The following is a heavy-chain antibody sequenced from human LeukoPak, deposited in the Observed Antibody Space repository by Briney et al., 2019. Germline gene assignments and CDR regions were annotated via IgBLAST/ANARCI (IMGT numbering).Heavy chain of an antibody. J-gene: IGHJ4*02. CDR2: ISYDGSNK. CDR3: AKDRAGEAATDY. Sequence: GGPLRLSCAASGFTFSSYGMHWVRQAPGKGLEWVAVISYDGSNKYYADSVKGRFTISRDNSKNTLYLQMNSLRAEDTAVYYCAKDRAGEAATDYWGQGTLVTVSS. D-gene: IGHD6-25*01. V-gene: IGHV3-30*18. CDR1: GFTFSSYG.